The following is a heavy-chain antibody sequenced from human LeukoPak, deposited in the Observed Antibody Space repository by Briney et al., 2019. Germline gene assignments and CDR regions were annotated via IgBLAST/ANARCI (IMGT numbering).Heavy chain of an antibody. CDR3: ARRTRDYYYYYGMDV. Sequence: PSETLSLTCAVYGGSFSGYYWSWIRQPPGKGLEWIGEINHSGSTNYNPSLKSRVTISVDTSKNQFSLKLSSVTAADTAVYYCARRTRDYYYYYGMDVWGQGTTVTVSS. V-gene: IGHV4-34*01. J-gene: IGHJ6*02. CDR2: INHSGST. CDR1: GGSFSGYY.